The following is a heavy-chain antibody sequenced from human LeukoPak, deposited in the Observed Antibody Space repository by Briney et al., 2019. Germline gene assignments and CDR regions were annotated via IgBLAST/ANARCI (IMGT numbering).Heavy chain of an antibody. D-gene: IGHD3-10*01. CDR3: ARDPRGSYYSDY. V-gene: IGHV1-2*02. CDR1: GYTFTAYY. Sequence: ASVKVSCKASGYTFTAYYMHWVRQAPGQGLEWMGCINPNTGGTNYAQKFRGRVTMTRDTSITTAYMELSRLTSDDTAVYFCARDPRGSYYSDYWGQGTLVTVSS. J-gene: IGHJ4*02. CDR2: INPNTGGT.